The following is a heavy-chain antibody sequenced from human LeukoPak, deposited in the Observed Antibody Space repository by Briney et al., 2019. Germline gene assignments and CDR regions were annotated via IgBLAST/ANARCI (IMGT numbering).Heavy chain of an antibody. CDR1: GFTFSSYN. V-gene: IGHV3-21*04. Sequence: PGGSLRLSCAASGFTFSSYNMNWVRQAPGMGLEWVSSISTSSSYIYYADSVEGRFTISRDNSKNTLYLQMNSLRAEDTAVYYCAKWNDAGAFDIWGQGTMVTVSS. J-gene: IGHJ3*02. D-gene: IGHD1-1*01. CDR2: ISTSSSYI. CDR3: AKWNDAGAFDI.